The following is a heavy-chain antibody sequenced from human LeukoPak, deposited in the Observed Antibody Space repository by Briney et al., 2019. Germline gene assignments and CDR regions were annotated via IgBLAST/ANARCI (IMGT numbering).Heavy chain of an antibody. CDR1: GGSISSSSYY. J-gene: IGHJ5*02. CDR3: ARHRVGSGDTYYDFWSGYSGFDP. D-gene: IGHD3-3*01. Sequence: SETLSLTCTVSGGSISSSSYYWGWIRQPPGKGLEWIGSIYHSGSTYYNPSLKSRVTISVDTSKNQFSLKLSSVTAADTAVYYCARHRVGSGDTYYDFWSGYSGFDPWGQGTLVTVSS. CDR2: IYHSGST. V-gene: IGHV4-39*01.